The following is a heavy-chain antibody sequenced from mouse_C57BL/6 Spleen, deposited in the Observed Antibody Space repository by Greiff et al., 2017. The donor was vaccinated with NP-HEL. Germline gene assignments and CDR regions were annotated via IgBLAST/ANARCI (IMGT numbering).Heavy chain of an antibody. CDR3: ARWNVYGPRWFAY. D-gene: IGHD2-10*02. Sequence: VQLQQSGAELMKPGASVKLSCKATGYTFTGYWIEWVKQRPGHGLEWIGAILPGSGSTNYNEKFKGKATFTADTSSNTAYMQLSSLTTEDSAINCCARWNVYGPRWFAYWGQGTLVTVSA. J-gene: IGHJ3*01. V-gene: IGHV1-9*01. CDR1: GYTFTGYW. CDR2: ILPGSGST.